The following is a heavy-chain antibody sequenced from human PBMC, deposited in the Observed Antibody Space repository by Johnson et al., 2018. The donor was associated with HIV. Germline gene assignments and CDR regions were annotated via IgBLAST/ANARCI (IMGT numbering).Heavy chain of an antibody. CDR3: ARAAVAAPSAFDI. CDR1: GFTFDDYA. CDR2: ISWNSGSI. Sequence: VQLVESGGGLVQPGRSLRLSCAASGFTFDDYAMHWVRQAPGKGLEWVSGISWNSGSIDYADSVKGRFTISRDNAKNSLYLQMNSLRAEDTAFYYCARAAVAAPSAFDIWGQGTMVTVSS. J-gene: IGHJ3*02. D-gene: IGHD6-19*01. V-gene: IGHV3-9*01.